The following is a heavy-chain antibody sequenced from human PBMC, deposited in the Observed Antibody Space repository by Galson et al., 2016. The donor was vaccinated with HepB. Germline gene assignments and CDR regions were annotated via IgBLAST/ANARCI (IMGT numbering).Heavy chain of an antibody. CDR1: GASVNSDAYH. V-gene: IGHV4-61*08. D-gene: IGHD2-2*01. CDR3: VTYLVGPGGTGY. CDR2: TYYGRST. J-gene: IGHJ4*02. Sequence: SETLSLTCTVSGASVNSDAYHWAWIRQPPGKGLEWLGRTYYGRSTIYNASLKSRVSISVDTSKHQFSLRLSPVTAADTAVYYCVTYLVGPGGTGYWGKGTLVTVSS.